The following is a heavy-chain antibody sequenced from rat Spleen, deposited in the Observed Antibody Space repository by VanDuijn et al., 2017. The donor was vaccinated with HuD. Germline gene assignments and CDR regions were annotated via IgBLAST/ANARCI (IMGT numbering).Heavy chain of an antibody. V-gene: IGHV2-63*01. CDR3: ARDQLGAGFDY. CDR2: MRFNGDP. CDR1: DFSFPSYN. Sequence: QVQLKESGPGLVQPSQTLSLTCTVSDFSFPSYNIHWVRQPPGKGLEWLGRMRFNGDPSYNSVLRSRLSITRDTSKNQVFLEMNSLQTDDTGTYYCARDQLGAGFDYWGQGVMVTVSS. D-gene: IGHD5-1*01. J-gene: IGHJ2*01.